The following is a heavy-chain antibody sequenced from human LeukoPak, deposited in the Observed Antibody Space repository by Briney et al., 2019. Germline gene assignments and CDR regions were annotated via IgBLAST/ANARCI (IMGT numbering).Heavy chain of an antibody. CDR2: IIPIFGTA. J-gene: IGHJ4*02. V-gene: IGHV1-69*05. CDR3: ARGNYYDSSGYSDFDY. CDR1: GGTFSSYA. D-gene: IGHD3-22*01. Sequence: GSSVKVSCTASGGTFSSYAISWVRQAPGQGLEWMGGIIPIFGTANYAQKFQGRVTITTGESTSTAYMELSSLRSEDTAVYYCARGNYYDSSGYSDFDYWGQGTLVTVSS.